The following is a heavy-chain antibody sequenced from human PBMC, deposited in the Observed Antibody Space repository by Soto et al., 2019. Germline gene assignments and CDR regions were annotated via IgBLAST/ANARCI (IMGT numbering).Heavy chain of an antibody. D-gene: IGHD3-10*01. J-gene: IGHJ6*02. Sequence: PGGSHRLPYAASGFTFRSYGMRLVRQAPGKGLEWVAVISYDGSNKYYADSVKGRFTISRDNSKNTLYLQMNSLRAEDTAVYYCAKEYYYGSGSYGPLYYGMDVWGQGTTVTVS. CDR2: ISYDGSNK. CDR3: AKEYYYGSGSYGPLYYGMDV. CDR1: GFTFRSYG. V-gene: IGHV3-30*18.